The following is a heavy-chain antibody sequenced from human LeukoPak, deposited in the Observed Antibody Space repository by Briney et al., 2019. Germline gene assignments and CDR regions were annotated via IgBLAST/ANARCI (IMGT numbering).Heavy chain of an antibody. J-gene: IGHJ3*02. V-gene: IGHV6-1*01. CDR3: ARDLNNWNYAKQSAPRVVRNNRAFDI. Sequence: SQTLSLTCAISGDSASSISAGWDWIRQYPSRGLEWLGRTYYRSKRYNDSAVSVKSRITINPDTSKNQFSLQLNPVTPEDTAVYYCARDLNNWNYAKQSAPRVVRNNRAFDIWGQGTMVTVSS. CDR2: TYYRSKRYN. CDR1: GDSASSISAG. D-gene: IGHD1-7*01.